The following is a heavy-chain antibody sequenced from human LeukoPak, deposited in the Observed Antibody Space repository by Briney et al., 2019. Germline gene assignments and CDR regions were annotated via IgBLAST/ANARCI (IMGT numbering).Heavy chain of an antibody. CDR2: INPSGGST. D-gene: IGHD4-17*01. J-gene: IGHJ3*02. V-gene: IGHV1-46*01. CDR3: ASCGTTVTTDAFDI. Sequence: GASLKVSCKASGYTFTSNYMHWVRQAPGQGLEWMGIINPSGGSTSYAQKFQGRVTMTRDTSTSTVYMELSSLRSEDTAVYYCASCGTTVTTDAFDIWGQGTMVTVSS. CDR1: GYTFTSNY.